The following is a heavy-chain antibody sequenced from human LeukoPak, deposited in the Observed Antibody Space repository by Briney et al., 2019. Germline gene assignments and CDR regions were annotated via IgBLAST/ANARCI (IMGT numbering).Heavy chain of an antibody. CDR1: GYTFTGYY. Sequence: ASVKVSCKASGYTFTGYYMHWVRQAPGQGLEWMGWVNPNSGNTGYAQKFQGRVTMTRNTSISTAYMELSSLRSEDTAVYYCARRHPDCSGGSCYWFDPWGQGTLVTVSS. CDR3: ARRHPDCSGGSCYWFDP. CDR2: VNPNSGNT. V-gene: IGHV1-8*02. J-gene: IGHJ5*02. D-gene: IGHD2-15*01.